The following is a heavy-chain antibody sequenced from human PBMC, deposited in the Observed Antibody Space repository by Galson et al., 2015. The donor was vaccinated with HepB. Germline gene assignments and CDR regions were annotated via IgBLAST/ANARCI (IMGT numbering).Heavy chain of an antibody. V-gene: IGHV3-30*04. CDR1: GFTFSSYA. CDR2: ISYDGSNK. CDR3: ARVYDSSGYNDY. Sequence: SLRLSCAASGFTFSSYAMHWVRQAPGKGLEWVAAISYDGSNKYYADSVKGRFTISRDNSKNTLYLQMNSLRAEDTAVYYCARVYDSSGYNDYWGQGTLVTVSS. D-gene: IGHD3-22*01. J-gene: IGHJ4*02.